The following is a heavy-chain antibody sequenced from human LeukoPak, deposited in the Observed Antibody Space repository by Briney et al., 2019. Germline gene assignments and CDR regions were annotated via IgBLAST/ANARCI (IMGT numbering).Heavy chain of an antibody. D-gene: IGHD3-10*01. J-gene: IGHJ4*02. Sequence: PGGSLRLSCAASGFTFNRHAMYWVRQAPGKGLEWVALISYDGSTKYYGESVRGRLTISRDNSKNTVYLQMNSLTTDDTAVYYCAKEGSQWFGQFSFFDYWGRGTLVTVSS. CDR2: ISYDGSTK. CDR3: AKEGSQWFGQFSFFDY. CDR1: GFTFNRHA. V-gene: IGHV3-30*18.